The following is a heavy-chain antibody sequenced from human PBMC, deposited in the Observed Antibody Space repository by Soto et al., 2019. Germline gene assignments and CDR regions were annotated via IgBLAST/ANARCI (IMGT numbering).Heavy chain of an antibody. CDR3: IRQHCGNDCDRPY. V-gene: IGHV3-11*03. CDR2: ISSSSSYT. Sequence: PGGSLRLSCAASGFTFSDYYMSWIRQAPGKGLEWVSYISSSSSYTNYADSVKGRFTISRDNAKNSLYLQMNSLRAEDTAVYYCIRQHCGNDCDRPYWGQGTLVTVSS. D-gene: IGHD2-21*02. J-gene: IGHJ4*02. CDR1: GFTFSDYY.